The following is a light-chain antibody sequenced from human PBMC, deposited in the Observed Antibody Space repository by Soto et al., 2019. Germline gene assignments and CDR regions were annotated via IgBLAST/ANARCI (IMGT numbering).Light chain of an antibody. CDR3: LQDHDDSWT. V-gene: IGKV1-6*01. CDR2: AAS. CDR1: QGISTY. Sequence: QMTHSPSSRSAPVGARVTITCRASQGISTYLNWYQQKPGRAPTLLIYAASNLQSGVPSRFRGSRSGTEFTLTVSSLQPEDFATYYCLQDHDDSWTFGQGTKVDIK. J-gene: IGKJ1*01.